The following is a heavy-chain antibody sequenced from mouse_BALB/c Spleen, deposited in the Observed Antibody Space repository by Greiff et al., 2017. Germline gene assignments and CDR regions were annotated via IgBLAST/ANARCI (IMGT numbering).Heavy chain of an antibody. Sequence: EVKLMESGAELVKPGASVKLSCTASGFNIKDTYMHWVKQRPEQGLEWIGRIDPANGNTKYDPKFQGKATITADTSSNTAYLQLSSLTSEDTAVYYCAREAVPYFDYWGQGTTLTVSS. CDR3: AREAVPYFDY. CDR1: GFNIKDTY. CDR2: IDPANGNT. J-gene: IGHJ2*01. V-gene: IGHV14-3*02.